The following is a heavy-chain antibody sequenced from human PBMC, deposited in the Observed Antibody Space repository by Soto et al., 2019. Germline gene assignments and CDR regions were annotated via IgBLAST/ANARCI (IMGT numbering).Heavy chain of an antibody. V-gene: IGHV3-53*02. CDR3: ARVSSPFGY. J-gene: IGHJ4*02. CDR2: IYSSGNT. D-gene: IGHD3-16*01. Sequence: EVQLVETGGGLIQPGGSLRLSCAVSGFTVRSNYMSWVRQAPGKGLEWVSIIYSSGNTYYADSVKGRFTMSRDTSNNTVFLQIRSLRAEDTAVYYCARVSSPFGYWGQGTLVTVSS. CDR1: GFTVRSNY.